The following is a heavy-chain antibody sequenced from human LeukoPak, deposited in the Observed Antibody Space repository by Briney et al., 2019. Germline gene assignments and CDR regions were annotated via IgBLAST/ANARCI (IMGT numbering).Heavy chain of an antibody. Sequence: ASVKVSCKVSGYTLTELSMHWVRQAPGKGLEWMGGFDPEDGETIYAQKFQGRVTMTEDTSTDTAHMELSSLRSEDTAVYYCATDRRPREYYDSSGYTLFDYWGQGTLVTVSS. J-gene: IGHJ4*02. D-gene: IGHD3-22*01. CDR3: ATDRRPREYYDSSGYTLFDY. CDR1: GYTLTELS. V-gene: IGHV1-24*01. CDR2: FDPEDGET.